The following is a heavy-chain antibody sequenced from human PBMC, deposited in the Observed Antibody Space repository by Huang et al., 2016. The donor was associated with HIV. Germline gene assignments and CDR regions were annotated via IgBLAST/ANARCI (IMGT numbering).Heavy chain of an antibody. CDR1: GYTLTELS. V-gene: IGHV1-24*01. Sequence: QVQLVQSGAEVKKPGASVKVSCTVYGYTLTELSIHWVRQAPGKGLEGMEGIATENGETNDAQNFQGRVTITEDTSTDTAYMERNSLRSEDTAVYYCATGFDTYYDIWGQGTMVIASS. D-gene: IGHD2-21*01. CDR3: ATGFDTYYDI. CDR2: IATENGET. J-gene: IGHJ3*02.